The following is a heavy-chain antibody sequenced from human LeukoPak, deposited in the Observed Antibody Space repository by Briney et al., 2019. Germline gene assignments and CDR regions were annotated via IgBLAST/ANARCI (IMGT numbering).Heavy chain of an antibody. CDR1: GFTFSSYA. J-gene: IGHJ6*02. CDR2: ISYDGSNK. Sequence: GGSLRLSCAASGFTFSSYAMHWVRQAPGKGLDWVAVISYDGSNKYYADSVKGRFTISRDNSKNTLYLQMNSLRAEDTAVYYCAREGSGSYWGRSYYYYGMDVWGQGTTVTVSS. CDR3: AREGSGSYWGRSYYYYGMDV. V-gene: IGHV3-30-3*01. D-gene: IGHD1-26*01.